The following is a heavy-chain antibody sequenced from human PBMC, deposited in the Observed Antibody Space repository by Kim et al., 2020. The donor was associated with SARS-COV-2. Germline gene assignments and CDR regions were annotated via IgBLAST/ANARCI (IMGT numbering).Heavy chain of an antibody. D-gene: IGHD5-12*01. Sequence: GGSLRLSCAASGFTVSSIYMSWVRQAPGKGLEWVSVIYSDGSTYNADSVKGRFSISRDNSKNTLFLQMNSLRDEDTAVYYCARDGGYNDFDYWGQGTLVTVSS. CDR1: GFTVSSIY. J-gene: IGHJ4*02. V-gene: IGHV3-66*01. CDR3: ARDGGYNDFDY. CDR2: IYSDGST.